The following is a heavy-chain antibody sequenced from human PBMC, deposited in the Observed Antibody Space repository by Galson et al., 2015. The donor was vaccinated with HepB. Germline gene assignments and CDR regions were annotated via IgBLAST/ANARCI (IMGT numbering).Heavy chain of an antibody. CDR3: AKDIITMVRGVSHNWFDP. V-gene: IGHV3-23*01. Sequence: LRLSCAASGFTFSSYAMSWVRQASGKGLEWVSAISGSGGSTYYADSVKGRFTISRDNSKNTLYLQMNSLRAEDTAVYYCAKDIITMVRGVSHNWFDPWGQGTLVTVSS. D-gene: IGHD3-10*01. CDR1: GFTFSSYA. J-gene: IGHJ5*02. CDR2: ISGSGGST.